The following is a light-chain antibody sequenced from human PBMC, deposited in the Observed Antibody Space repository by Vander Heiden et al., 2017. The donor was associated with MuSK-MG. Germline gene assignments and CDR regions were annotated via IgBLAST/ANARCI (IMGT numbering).Light chain of an antibody. V-gene: IGLV2-14*01. J-gene: IGLJ1*01. CDR3: SSFASSKIFV. Sequence: QSALTQPAPVSGSPGQSITISRPRTSSYDGGYHYASWYQQAPGKAPKLMIYEVSNRPSGVSNRFSGSKSANTASLTVSVLQAEDEADYYCSSFASSKIFVFGTGTKVTVL. CDR2: EVS. CDR1: SSYDGGYHY.